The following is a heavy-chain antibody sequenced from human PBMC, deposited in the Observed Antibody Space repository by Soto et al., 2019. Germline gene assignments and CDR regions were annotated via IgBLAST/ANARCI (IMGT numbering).Heavy chain of an antibody. CDR3: ARLWGSAAEGADAFDI. CDR1: GFTFSDYY. V-gene: IGHV3-11*01. CDR2: ISSSGSTI. Sequence: GGSLRLSCAASGFTFSDYYMSWIRQAPGKGLEWVSYISSSGSTIYYADSVKGRFTISRDNAKNSLYLQMNSLRAEDTAVYYCARLWGSAAEGADAFDIWGQGTMVTVSS. D-gene: IGHD3-16*01. J-gene: IGHJ3*02.